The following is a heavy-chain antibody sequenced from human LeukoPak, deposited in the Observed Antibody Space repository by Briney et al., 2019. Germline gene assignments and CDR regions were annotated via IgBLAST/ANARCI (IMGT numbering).Heavy chain of an antibody. V-gene: IGHV3-64*01. J-gene: IGHJ6*02. CDR1: GFAFSTYV. CDR3: ARDLSGGGLDV. D-gene: IGHD3-16*01. CDR2: ISGDGGNT. Sequence: GGSLRLPCAASGFAFSTYVIHWVRQAPGKGLEYVSAISGDGGNTHYANSVKARFTISRDNSKNTLYLQMGSLRAEDMAVYYCARDLSGGGLDVWGQGTTVTVSS.